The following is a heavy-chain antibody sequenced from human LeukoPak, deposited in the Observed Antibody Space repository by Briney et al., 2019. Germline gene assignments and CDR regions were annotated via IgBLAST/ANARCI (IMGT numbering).Heavy chain of an antibody. CDR2: MNPNSGNS. J-gene: IGHJ6*03. CDR1: GYTFTSYD. CDR3: ARAAGITLARDYFYHMDV. V-gene: IGHV1-8*01. D-gene: IGHD3-10*01. Sequence: GASVKVSCKASGYTFTSYDINWVRQATGQGLEWMGWMNPNSGNSGYAQKFQGRVTMTRDTSISTVYMEVSSLRSEDTAVYYCARAAGITLARDYFYHMDVWGKGTTVTISS.